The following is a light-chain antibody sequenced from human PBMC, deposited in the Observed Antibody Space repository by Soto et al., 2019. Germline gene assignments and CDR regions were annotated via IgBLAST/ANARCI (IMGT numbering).Light chain of an antibody. CDR3: QQYGSSSWT. CDR2: GAS. J-gene: IGKJ1*01. CDR1: QSVSSNF. V-gene: IGKV3-20*01. Sequence: EIVLTQCRGTLSLSAGERATLSFRSSQSVSSNFLAWYQQKTGQAPRLLIYGASSRATGIPDRFSGSGYGTEFNLTISRLETEDFAVYYCQQYGSSSWTFGQGTKVDIK.